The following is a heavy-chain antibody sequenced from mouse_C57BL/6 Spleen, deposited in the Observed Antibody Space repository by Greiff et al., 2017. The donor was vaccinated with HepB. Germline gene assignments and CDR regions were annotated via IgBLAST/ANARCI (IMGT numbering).Heavy chain of an antibody. J-gene: IGHJ2*01. V-gene: IGHV1-63*01. CDR1: GYTFTNYW. Sequence: VQLQESGAELVRPGTSVKMSCKASGYTFTNYWIGWAKQRPEHGLEWIGDIYPGGGYTNYNEKFKGKATLTADKSSSTAYMQFSSLTSEDSAIYYCARGYYGSSLYYFDYWGQGTTLTVSS. D-gene: IGHD1-1*01. CDR2: IYPGGGYT. CDR3: ARGYYGSSLYYFDY.